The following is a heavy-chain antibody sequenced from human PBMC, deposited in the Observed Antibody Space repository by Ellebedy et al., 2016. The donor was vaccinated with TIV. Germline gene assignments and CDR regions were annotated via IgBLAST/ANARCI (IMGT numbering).Heavy chain of an antibody. CDR2: ISYDGSNK. CDR1: GFTFSSYA. Sequence: GESLKISXAASGFTFSSYAMHWVRQAPGKGLEWVAVISYDGSNKYYADSVKGRFIISRDNSKNTLYLQMNSLRAEDTAVYYCAKGDLGLTYYYYGMDVWGQGTTVTVSS. J-gene: IGHJ6*02. V-gene: IGHV3-30-3*01. CDR3: AKGDLGLTYYYYGMDV.